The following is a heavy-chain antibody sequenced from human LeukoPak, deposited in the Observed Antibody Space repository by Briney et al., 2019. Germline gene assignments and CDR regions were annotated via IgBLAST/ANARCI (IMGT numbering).Heavy chain of an antibody. Sequence: GSLRLSCAASGFTFSSYAMSWVRQAPGKGLEWVALISYDGSNKYYADSVKGRFTISRDNSKNTLYLQMNSLRAEDTAVYYCAKDQATYAIDIWGQGTTVTVSS. V-gene: IGHV3-30*18. J-gene: IGHJ3*02. CDR2: ISYDGSNK. CDR1: GFTFSSYA. CDR3: AKDQATYAIDI.